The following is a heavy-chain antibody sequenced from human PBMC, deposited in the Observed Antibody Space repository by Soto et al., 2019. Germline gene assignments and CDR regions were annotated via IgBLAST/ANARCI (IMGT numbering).Heavy chain of an antibody. CDR1: GASLSDNC. CDR3: AGGVTSTLRGRRLDY. Sequence: PSETLSLTCAVYGASLSDNCCNWLRQPPGKGLEWIGYIYYSGNTNYNPSLKSRVTMSVDTSKNQFSLKMNSVSAANTAVYYCAGGVTSTLRGRRLDYWGQGTLVTVSS. J-gene: IGHJ4*02. CDR2: IYYSGNT. V-gene: IGHV4-34*11. D-gene: IGHD2-21*02.